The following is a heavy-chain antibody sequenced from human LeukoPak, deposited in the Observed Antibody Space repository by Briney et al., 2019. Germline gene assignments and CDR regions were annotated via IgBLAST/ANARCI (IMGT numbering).Heavy chain of an antibody. CDR1: GFTFSSYG. V-gene: IGHV3-30*02. CDR2: IRYDGSNK. CDR3: AKDLGTTVTTGSSFDY. J-gene: IGHJ4*02. D-gene: IGHD4-17*01. Sequence: GGSLRLSCAASGFTFSSYGMHWVRQAPGKGLEWVGFIRYDGSNKYYADSVKGRFTISRDNSKNTLYLQMNSLRAEDTAVYYCAKDLGTTVTTGSSFDYWGQGTLVTVSS.